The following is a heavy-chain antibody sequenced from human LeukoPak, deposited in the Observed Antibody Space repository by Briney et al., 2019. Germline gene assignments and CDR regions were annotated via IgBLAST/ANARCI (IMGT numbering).Heavy chain of an antibody. V-gene: IGHV3-7*01. Sequence: GGSLRLSCAASGFTFSSYWMSWVRQAPGKGLEWVANIKQDGSEKYYVDSVKGRFTISRDKSKNTVYLQMNSLRPEDTAVYYCGNSPPLGYWGQGTLVTVSS. CDR1: GFTFSSYW. CDR2: IKQDGSEK. J-gene: IGHJ4*02. D-gene: IGHD7-27*01. CDR3: GNSPPLGY.